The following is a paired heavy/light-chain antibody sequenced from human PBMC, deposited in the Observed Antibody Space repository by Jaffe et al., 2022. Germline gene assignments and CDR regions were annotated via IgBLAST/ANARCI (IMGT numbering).Heavy chain of an antibody. D-gene: IGHD3-3*01. CDR3: ARSERPDYDFWTGPDWENHYYSYMGV. CDR2: ITYSSGFI. V-gene: IGHV3-21*01. Sequence: EEQLVESGGGLVTPGESLRLSCAASGFTFSSYCMNWVRQAPGKGLEWISSITYSSGFIYYADSVRGRFTISRDNAKNSLYLQLNNLRAEDTAVYFCARSERPDYDFWTGPDWENHYYSYMGVWGKGTTVTVSS. J-gene: IGHJ6*03. CDR1: GFTFSSYC.
Light chain of an antibody. V-gene: IGLV1-40*01. CDR1: SSNIGAGYD. Sequence: QSVLTQPPSVSGAPGQRVTISCTGSSSNIGAGYDVHWYLLLPGTAPKLLIYDNDKRPSGVPDRFSGSKSGTSASLAITGLQTEDEANYYCQSYDNSLSGHVVFGGGTKLTVL. J-gene: IGLJ2*01. CDR3: QSYDNSLSGHVV. CDR2: DND.